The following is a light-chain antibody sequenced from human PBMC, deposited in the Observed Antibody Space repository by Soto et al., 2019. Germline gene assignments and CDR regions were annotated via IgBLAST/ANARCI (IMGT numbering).Light chain of an antibody. Sequence: DIVMTQSPDSLAVSLGERATISCKSSQSLLYSSNQKNYLAWYQQKPGQPPKLLIYWASTRESGVPDRFSGSGSGTDFTLTISSLQAEDVAVYYCQRYYYGPPYTFGQGTKLEIK. CDR1: QSLLYSSNQKNY. J-gene: IGKJ2*01. CDR2: WAS. CDR3: QRYYYGPPYT. V-gene: IGKV4-1*01.